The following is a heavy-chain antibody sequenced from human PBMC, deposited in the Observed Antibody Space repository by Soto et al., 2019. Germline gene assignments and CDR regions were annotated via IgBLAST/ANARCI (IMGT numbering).Heavy chain of an antibody. J-gene: IGHJ6*02. CDR3: AKDTAPQVV. CDR2: ISEDGSGT. D-gene: IGHD5-18*01. V-gene: IGHV3-7*03. CDR1: GFTFSSYW. Sequence: GGSLRLSCAASGFTFSSYWMSWVRQAQGKGLEWVANISEDGSGTYYADSVKGRFTISRDNSKNTLYLQMSSLRAEDTAVYYCAKDTAPQVVWGQGTTVTVSS.